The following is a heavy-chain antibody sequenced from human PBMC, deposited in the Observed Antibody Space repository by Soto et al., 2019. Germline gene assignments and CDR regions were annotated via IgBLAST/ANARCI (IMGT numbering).Heavy chain of an antibody. CDR2: IYYSGST. CDR3: ARDVSYYDFWSGYYDDYYMDV. D-gene: IGHD3-3*01. J-gene: IGHJ6*03. V-gene: IGHV4-59*01. CDR1: GGSISSYY. Sequence: SETLSLTCTVSGGSISSYYWSWIRQPPGKGLEWIGYIYYSGSTNYNPSLKSRVTISVDTSKNQFSLKLSSVTAADTAVYYCARDVSYYDFWSGYYDDYYMDVWGKGTTVTVSS.